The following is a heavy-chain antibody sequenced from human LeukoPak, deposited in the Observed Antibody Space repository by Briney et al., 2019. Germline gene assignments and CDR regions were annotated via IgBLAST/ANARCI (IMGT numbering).Heavy chain of an antibody. J-gene: IGHJ4*02. D-gene: IGHD3-22*01. V-gene: IGHV1-24*01. CDR3: ATRGSFGSSGYYYKGDY. Sequence: ASVKVSCKVSGYTLTELSMHWVRQAPGKGLEWMGGFDAEDGETIYAQKFQGRVTMTEDTSTDTDYMELSSLRSEDTAVYYCATRGSFGSSGYYYKGDYWGQGTLVTVSS. CDR1: GYTLTELS. CDR2: FDAEDGET.